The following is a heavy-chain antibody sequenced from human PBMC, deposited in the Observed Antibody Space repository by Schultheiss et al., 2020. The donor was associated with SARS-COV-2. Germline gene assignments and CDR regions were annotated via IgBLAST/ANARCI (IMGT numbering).Heavy chain of an antibody. Sequence: GGSLRLSCAASGFTFSSYAMIWVRQAPGKGLEWVSYISSSGSTIYYADSVKGRFTISRDNAKNSLYLQMSSLRAEDTAIYYCVREKAGRGYSNSWFFDYWGQGTLVTVSS. D-gene: IGHD6-13*01. CDR1: GFTFSSYA. CDR2: ISSSGSTI. V-gene: IGHV3-48*04. CDR3: VREKAGRGYSNSWFFDY. J-gene: IGHJ4*02.